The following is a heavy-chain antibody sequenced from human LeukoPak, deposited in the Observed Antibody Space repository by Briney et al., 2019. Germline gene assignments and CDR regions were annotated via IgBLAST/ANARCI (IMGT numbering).Heavy chain of an antibody. V-gene: IGHV4-59*01. CDR2: IYYSGST. CDR1: GGSISSYY. CDR3: ARDSYYYDSSGYPYYYYYMDV. Sequence: SETLSLTCTVSGGSISSYYWSWIRQPPGKGLEWIGYIYYSGSTNYNPSLKSRVTISVDTSKNQFSLKLSSVTAADTAVYYCARDSYYYDSSGYPYYYYYMDVWGKGTMVTVSS. J-gene: IGHJ6*03. D-gene: IGHD3-22*01.